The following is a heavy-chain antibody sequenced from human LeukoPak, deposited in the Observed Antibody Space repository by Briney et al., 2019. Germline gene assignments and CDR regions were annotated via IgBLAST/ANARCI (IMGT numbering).Heavy chain of an antibody. J-gene: IGHJ4*02. V-gene: IGHV4-4*02. CDR1: GVSISSTSW. CDR3: ARADSGSGGIDY. Sequence: PSGTLSLTCAVSGVSISSTSWWSWVRQPPGKGLEWIGEIYYSGSTNYKPSLKSRVTISLDKSKNQFSLRLSSVTAADTAVYYCARADSGSGGIDYWGQGTLVTVSS. CDR2: IYYSGST. D-gene: IGHD3-10*01.